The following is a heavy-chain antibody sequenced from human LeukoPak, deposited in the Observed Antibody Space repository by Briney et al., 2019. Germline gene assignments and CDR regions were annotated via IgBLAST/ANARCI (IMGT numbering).Heavy chain of an antibody. CDR2: IHPNNVAT. Sequence: APVKVSCKAPVYTFTVSGWYLYSLRQAPGQGLGCVGCIHPNNVATLYAQKFRGRVAMNTDTSISTAYMEMSRLRHDDTAMYYCARDGRAQMVDFDDWGQGTLVTVSS. D-gene: IGHD3-10*01. CDR1: VYTFTVSGWY. V-gene: IGHV1-2*02. J-gene: IGHJ4*02. CDR3: ARDGRAQMVDFDD.